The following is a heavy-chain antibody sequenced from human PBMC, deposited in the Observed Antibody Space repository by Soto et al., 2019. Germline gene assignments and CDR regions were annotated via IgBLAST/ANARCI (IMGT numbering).Heavy chain of an antibody. J-gene: IGHJ4*02. CDR2: RYYSEST. D-gene: IGHD2-15*01. Sequence: LTCTVSGGSITTGGYYWSWIRQLPGKGLEWIGHRYYSESTYYNPSLKSRVSISLDTSKNQFSPKLSFVTAADTAMYYCARTKCSGGSCYSWSLDYWGQGTLVTVSS. V-gene: IGHV4-31*03. CDR1: GGSITTGGYY. CDR3: ARTKCSGGSCYSWSLDY.